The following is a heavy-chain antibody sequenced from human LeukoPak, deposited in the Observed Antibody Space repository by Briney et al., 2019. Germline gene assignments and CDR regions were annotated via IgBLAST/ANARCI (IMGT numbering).Heavy chain of an antibody. CDR2: ISAYNGNT. Sequence: ASVKVSCKASGYTFTSYGISWVRQAPGQGLEWMGWISAYNGNTDYAQKLQGGVTMTTDTSTSTAYMELRSLRSDDTAVYYCATTAVTTSIWYFDLWGRGTLVTVSS. V-gene: IGHV1-18*01. CDR1: GYTFTSYG. D-gene: IGHD4-11*01. CDR3: ATTAVTTSIWYFDL. J-gene: IGHJ2*01.